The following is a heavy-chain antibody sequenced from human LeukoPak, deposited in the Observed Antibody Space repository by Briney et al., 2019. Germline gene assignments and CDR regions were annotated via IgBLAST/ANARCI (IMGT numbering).Heavy chain of an antibody. CDR1: GYTFTSYS. CDR2: ISTYNGNT. V-gene: IGHV1-18*01. Sequence: ASVKVSCKASGYTFTSYSINWVRQAPGQGLEWMGWISTYNGNTNYAQKLQGRVTLTTDTSTSTAYMELRSLRSDDTAVYYCAKDRWRDGSSSFDNWGQGTLVTVSS. CDR3: AKDRWRDGSSSFDN. D-gene: IGHD6-6*01. J-gene: IGHJ4*02.